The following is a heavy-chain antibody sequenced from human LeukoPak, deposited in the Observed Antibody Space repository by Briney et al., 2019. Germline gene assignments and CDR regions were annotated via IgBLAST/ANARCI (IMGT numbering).Heavy chain of an antibody. V-gene: IGHV1-18*01. CDR1: GYTFTSYG. CDR3: ASSTGEAARSYYYYGMDV. Sequence: PGESLKVSCKASGYTFTSYGITWVRQAPGQGLEWMGWISAYNGNTNYAQKLQGRVTMTTDTSTSTVYMELRSLTSDDTAVYYCASSTGEAARSYYYYGMDVWGLGTTVTVSS. J-gene: IGHJ6*02. D-gene: IGHD6-6*01. CDR2: ISAYNGNT.